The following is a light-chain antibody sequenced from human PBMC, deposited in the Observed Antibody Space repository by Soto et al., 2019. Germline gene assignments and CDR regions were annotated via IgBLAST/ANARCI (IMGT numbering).Light chain of an antibody. J-gene: IGKJ4*01. CDR1: QSVSDY. V-gene: IGKV3-11*01. CDR2: DAS. Sequence: DTVLTQSPATLSLSPGERATLSCRAGQSVSDYLAWYQQKPGQPPRLLIFDASNMVTGVPARFSAGGSGTDFTLIISSLEPEDFAVYYCQQRVNWPPTFGGGTKVEI. CDR3: QQRVNWPPT.